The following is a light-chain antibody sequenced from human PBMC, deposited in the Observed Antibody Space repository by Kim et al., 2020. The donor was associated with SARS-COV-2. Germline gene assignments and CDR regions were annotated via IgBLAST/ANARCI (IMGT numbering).Light chain of an antibody. CDR3: QSWGV. J-gene: IGLJ3*02. Sequence: ASLGASFKLTCTLNSGHSSNAIAWHQQQPGKGPRYLMKVNNDGSHSKGDGIPDRFSGSSSGAERYLTISSRQSVDEADYYCQSWGVFGGGTKLTVL. CDR2: VNNDGSH. V-gene: IGLV4-69*01. CDR1: SGHSSNA.